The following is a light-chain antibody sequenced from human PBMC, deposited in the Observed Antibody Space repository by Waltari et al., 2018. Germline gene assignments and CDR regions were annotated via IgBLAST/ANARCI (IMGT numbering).Light chain of an antibody. Sequence: EIVLTQSPGTLSLSSGERATLSCRASESISKYLAWYQQKPGQAPRLLIYHAFSRATGIPDRFSGSGSGTDFSLTISRLEPEDFAVYYCQHYESLPVTFGQGTKVEIK. CDR1: ESISKY. CDR2: HAF. J-gene: IGKJ1*01. CDR3: QHYESLPVT. V-gene: IGKV3-20*01.